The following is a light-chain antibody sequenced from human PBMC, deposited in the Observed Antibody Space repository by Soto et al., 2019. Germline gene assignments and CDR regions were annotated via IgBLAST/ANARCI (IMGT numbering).Light chain of an antibody. J-gene: IGKJ4*01. CDR2: KAS. CDR3: QQYESYPMT. CDR1: QSINYW. V-gene: IGKV1-5*03. Sequence: DSQMTQYPSTLSASVGDRVTITCRASQSINYWLAWYQQKPGKAPKLLISKASTLQSGVPPRFSGSGSGTEFTLTISSLQPDDFATYYCQQYESYPMTFGGGTKVEIK.